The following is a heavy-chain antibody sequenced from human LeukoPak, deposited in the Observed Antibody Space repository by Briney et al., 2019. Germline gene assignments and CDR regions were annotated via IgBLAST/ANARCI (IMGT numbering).Heavy chain of an antibody. Sequence: SGGSLRLSCAASGFTFSSYGMHWVRQAPGKGLEWVAFIRYDGSNKYYADSVKGRFTISRDNAQNSLYLQMNSLRAEDTAVYYCARERKSGWLSRTYNFDSWGQGTLVTVSS. V-gene: IGHV3-30*02. CDR3: ARERKSGWLSRTYNFDS. J-gene: IGHJ4*02. CDR2: IRYDGSNK. CDR1: GFTFSSYG. D-gene: IGHD3-10*01.